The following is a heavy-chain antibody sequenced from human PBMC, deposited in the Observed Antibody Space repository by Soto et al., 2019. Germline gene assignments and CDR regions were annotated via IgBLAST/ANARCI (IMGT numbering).Heavy chain of an antibody. V-gene: IGHV3-30*03. CDR3: AIDLGDQGY. CDR2: ISYDGSNK. D-gene: IGHD1-26*01. CDR1: GFTFSSYG. Sequence: QVQLVESGGGVVQPGRSLRLSCAASGFTFSSYGMHWVRQAPGKGLEWVAVISYDGSNKYYADSVKGRFTISRDNSKNTLYLQMNSLRAEDTAVYYCAIDLGDQGYWGQGTLVTVSS. J-gene: IGHJ4*02.